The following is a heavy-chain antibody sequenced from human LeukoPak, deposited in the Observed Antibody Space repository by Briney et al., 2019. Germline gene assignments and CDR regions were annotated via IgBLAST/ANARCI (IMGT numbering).Heavy chain of an antibody. Sequence: PSETLSLTCTVSGGSISGSYYWTWIRQPAGKGLEWIGRIYTSGSTNYNPSLTSRVTISLGPSKNQFSLKLSSVTAADTAVYYCAREKSYSSSFGYWGQGTLVTVSS. D-gene: IGHD6-6*01. CDR1: GGSISGSYY. CDR3: AREKSYSSSFGY. CDR2: IYTSGST. V-gene: IGHV4-61*02. J-gene: IGHJ4*02.